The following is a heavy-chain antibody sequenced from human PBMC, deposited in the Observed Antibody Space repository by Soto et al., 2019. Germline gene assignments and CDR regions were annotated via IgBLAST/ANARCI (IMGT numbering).Heavy chain of an antibody. V-gene: IGHV4-61*01. CDR2: IYYSGST. CDR3: ARGSVRTMIVVWFDY. CDR1: GGSVSSGSYY. Sequence: SETQSLTCTVSGGSVSSGSYYWSWIRQPPGKGLEWIGYIYYSGSTNYNPSLKSRVTISVDTSKNQFSLKLSSVTAADTAVYYCARGSVRTMIVVWFDYWGQGTLVTVSS. D-gene: IGHD3-22*01. J-gene: IGHJ4*02.